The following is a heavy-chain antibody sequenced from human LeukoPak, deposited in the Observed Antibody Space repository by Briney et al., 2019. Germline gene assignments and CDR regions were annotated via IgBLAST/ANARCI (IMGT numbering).Heavy chain of an antibody. V-gene: IGHV3-21*01. CDR2: ISSSSSYI. CDR1: GFTFSSYS. Sequence: PGGSLRLSCAASGFTFSSYSMNWVRQAPGKGLEWVSSISSSSSYIYYADSVKGRFTISRDNAKYSLYLQMNSLRAEDTAVYYCARYSYGYPYFDYWGQGTLVTVSS. J-gene: IGHJ4*02. D-gene: IGHD5-18*01. CDR3: ARYSYGYPYFDY.